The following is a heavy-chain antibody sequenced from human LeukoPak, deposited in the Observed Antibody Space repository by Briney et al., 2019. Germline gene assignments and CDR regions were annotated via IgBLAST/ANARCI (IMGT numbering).Heavy chain of an antibody. Sequence: GGSLRLSCAASGFTFSSYSMSWVRQAPGKGLEWVSSISSSSSYIYYADSVKGRFTISRDNSKNTVYLQMNSLKAEDTAVYYCAKDPYGTRYFDYWGQGTLVTVSS. CDR1: GFTFSSYS. D-gene: IGHD2-2*01. CDR3: AKDPYGTRYFDY. J-gene: IGHJ4*02. CDR2: ISSSSSYI. V-gene: IGHV3-21*04.